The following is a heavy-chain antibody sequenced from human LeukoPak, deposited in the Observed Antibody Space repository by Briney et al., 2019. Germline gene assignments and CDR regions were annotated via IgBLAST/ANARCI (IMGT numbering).Heavy chain of an antibody. D-gene: IGHD3-22*01. CDR1: GGSISSYY. V-gene: IGHV4-4*07. J-gene: IGHJ6*03. CDR3: AREDDSSGYYPYYYYYMDV. CDR2: IYTSGST. Sequence: RSSETLSLTCTVSGGSISSYYWSWIRQPAGKGLEWIGRIYTSGSTNYNPSLKSRVTMSVDTSKNQFSLKLSSVTAADTAVYYCAREDDSSGYYPYYYYYMDVWGKGTTVTVSS.